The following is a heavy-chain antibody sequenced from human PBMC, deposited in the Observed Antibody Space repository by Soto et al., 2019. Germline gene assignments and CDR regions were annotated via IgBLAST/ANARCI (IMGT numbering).Heavy chain of an antibody. D-gene: IGHD3-22*01. CDR1: GGSIGSYY. J-gene: IGHJ2*01. CDR3: ARDQLTYYYDSSGYYDARWYFDL. V-gene: IGHV4-59*01. CDR2: IYYSGST. Sequence: SETLSLTRTVSGGSIGSYYWSWIRQPPGKGLEWIGYIYYSGSTNYNPSLKSRVTISVDTPKNQFSLKLSSVTAADTAVYYCARDQLTYYYDSSGYYDARWYFDLWGRGTLVTVSS.